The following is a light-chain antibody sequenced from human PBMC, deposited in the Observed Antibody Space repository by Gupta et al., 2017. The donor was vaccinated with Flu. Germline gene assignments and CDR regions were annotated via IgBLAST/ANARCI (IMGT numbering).Light chain of an antibody. CDR3: QQYNNWPPMAMYT. CDR1: QSVSSN. J-gene: IGKJ2*01. V-gene: IGKV3-15*01. Sequence: EIVMTQSPATLSVSPGERATLSCRASQSVSSNLAWYQQKPGQAPRLLIYGASTRATGIPARFSGSGSGTEFTLTISSLQSEDFAVYYCQQYNNWPPMAMYTFGQGTKLEIK. CDR2: GAS.